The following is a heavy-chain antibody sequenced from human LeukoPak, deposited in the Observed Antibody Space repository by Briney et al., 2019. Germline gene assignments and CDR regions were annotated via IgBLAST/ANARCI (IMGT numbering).Heavy chain of an antibody. CDR3: SRGTSAGGPISPFDF. CDR2: ISSASSYT. V-gene: IGHV3-11*06. Sequence: PGGSLRLSCAASGFTFSDYYMNWIRQAPGKGLEWVSYISSASSYTNYADSVKGRFTISRDNAKNTVYLQMTSLWAEDTGIYYCSRGTSAGGPISPFDFWGQGTVVTVSS. J-gene: IGHJ4*02. D-gene: IGHD6-13*01. CDR1: GFTFSDYY.